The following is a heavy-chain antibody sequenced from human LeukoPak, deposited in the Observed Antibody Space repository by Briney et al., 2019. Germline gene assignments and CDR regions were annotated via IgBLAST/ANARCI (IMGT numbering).Heavy chain of an antibody. V-gene: IGHV1-18*01. CDR1: GYTFTSYG. J-gene: IGHJ4*02. CDR2: ISAYNGNT. D-gene: IGHD4-23*01. Sequence: GASVKVSCKASGYTFTSYGISWVRQAPGQGLEWMGWISAYNGNTNYAQKLQGRVTMTTDTSTSTAYMELSNLRPEDTAVYYCARGSFSRWTTQSYFDYWGQGTLVTVSS. CDR3: ARGSFSRWTTQSYFDY.